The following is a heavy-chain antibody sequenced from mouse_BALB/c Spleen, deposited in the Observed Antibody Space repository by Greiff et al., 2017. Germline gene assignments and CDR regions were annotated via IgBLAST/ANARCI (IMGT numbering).Heavy chain of an antibody. CDR2: ILPGSGST. CDR1: GYTFSSYW. D-gene: IGHD2-2*01. CDR3: ARGNGYDFAY. V-gene: IGHV1-9*01. Sequence: VKLQQSGAELMKPGASVKISCKATGYTFSSYWIEWVKQRPGHGLEWIGEILPGSGSTNHNEKFKGKATFTADTSSNTAYMQLSSLTSEDSAVYYCARGNGYDFAYWGQGTLVTVSA. J-gene: IGHJ3*01.